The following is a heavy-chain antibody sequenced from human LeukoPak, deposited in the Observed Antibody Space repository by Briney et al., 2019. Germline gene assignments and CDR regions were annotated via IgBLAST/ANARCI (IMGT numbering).Heavy chain of an antibody. D-gene: IGHD1-26*01. Sequence: PGGSLRLSCAVSGFTLSSKYMSWVRQAPGKALEWVSIIYSGGDTYYTDSVKGRFTISRDSAENTLYLQMNSLRAEDTGVYYCAGALEEWEPFDYWGQGTRVTVSS. CDR2: IYSGGDT. CDR1: GFTLSSKY. J-gene: IGHJ4*02. CDR3: AGALEEWEPFDY. V-gene: IGHV3-66*01.